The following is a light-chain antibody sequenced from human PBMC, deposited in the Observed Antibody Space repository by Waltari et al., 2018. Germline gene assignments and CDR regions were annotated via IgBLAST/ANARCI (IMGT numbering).Light chain of an antibody. CDR1: QNIDRW. CDR2: KTS. J-gene: IGKJ1*01. CDR3: QEYRTYRT. V-gene: IGKV1-5*03. Sequence: DIQMTQSPSTLSASVGERVTLTCQASQNIDRWLAWYQQKPGKAPKLLIYKTSSLESGVASRFSGSGYGTEFTLTISSLQPDDFATYYCQEYRTYRTFGQGTKVEIK.